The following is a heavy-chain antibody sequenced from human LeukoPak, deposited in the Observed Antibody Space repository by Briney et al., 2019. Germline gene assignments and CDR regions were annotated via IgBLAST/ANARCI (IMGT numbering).Heavy chain of an antibody. J-gene: IGHJ5*02. V-gene: IGHV4-39*01. CDR3: ARHGDSGSYYALGGFDP. D-gene: IGHD1-26*01. Sequence: SDTLSLTFTVSARATGSSSYYWEWIRQPPRTGLEWSGSISYSGSTSYSPPLKSRVTISVDTSKNQFSLKLSSVPAADTAVYYCARHGDSGSYYALGGFDPWGQGTLVTVSS. CDR1: ARATGSSSYY. CDR2: ISYSGST.